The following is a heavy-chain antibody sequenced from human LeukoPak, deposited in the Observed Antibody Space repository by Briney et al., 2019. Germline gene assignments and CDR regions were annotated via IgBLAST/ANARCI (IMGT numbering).Heavy chain of an antibody. Sequence: GGSLRLSCAASGFTFSSYSMNWVRQAPGKGLEWVSSISSSSSYIYYADSVKGRFTISRDNAKNSLYLQMNSLRAEDTAVYYCARNGYSSSWRLDYWGQGTLVTVSS. CDR3: ARNGYSSSWRLDY. CDR1: GFTFSSYS. J-gene: IGHJ4*02. V-gene: IGHV3-21*01. CDR2: ISSSSSYI. D-gene: IGHD6-13*01.